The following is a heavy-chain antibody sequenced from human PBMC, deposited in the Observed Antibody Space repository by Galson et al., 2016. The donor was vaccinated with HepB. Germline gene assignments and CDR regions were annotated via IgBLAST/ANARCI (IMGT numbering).Heavy chain of an antibody. CDR3: ARQYWGGPSDY. V-gene: IGHV4-4*01. D-gene: IGHD2/OR15-2a*01. Sequence: ATLFLTCAVSGVSIIGNDWWCWVRQPPAQGLKWIGHIFHSGSVNYTPSLASRVTISIDTSNNNFSLRLTSVTAADTALYCCARQYWGGPSDYWGQGTLVTVSS. J-gene: IGHJ4*02. CDR2: IFHSGSV. CDR1: GVSIIGNDW.